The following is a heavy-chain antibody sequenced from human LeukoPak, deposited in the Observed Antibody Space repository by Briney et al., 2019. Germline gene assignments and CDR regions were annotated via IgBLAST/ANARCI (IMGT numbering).Heavy chain of an antibody. CDR2: IYSGGST. CDR3: ARDRYYDSSGYHDAFDI. J-gene: IGHJ3*02. D-gene: IGHD3-22*01. CDR1: GFTVSSNY. Sequence: GGSLRLSCAASGFTVSSNYMSWVRQAPGKGLEWVSVIYSGGSTYYADSVKGRFTISRDNSKNTLYLQMYSLRAEDTAVYYCARDRYYDSSGYHDAFDIWGQGTMVTVSS. V-gene: IGHV3-53*01.